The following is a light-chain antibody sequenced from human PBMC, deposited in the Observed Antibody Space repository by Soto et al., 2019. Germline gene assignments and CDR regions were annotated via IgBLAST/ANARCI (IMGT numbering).Light chain of an antibody. Sequence: HITKYKSSLAAFVGARVPLTCRASQAIGTSLHWYQQRAGTAPKGLISAATKLQSGVPSRFSGRGSGTDFTLTISNLQPEDSPTYFCQQGYNTFSTSVRGTKM. CDR3: QQGYNTFST. J-gene: IGKJ1*01. CDR2: AAT. CDR1: QAIGTS. V-gene: IGKV1-39*01.